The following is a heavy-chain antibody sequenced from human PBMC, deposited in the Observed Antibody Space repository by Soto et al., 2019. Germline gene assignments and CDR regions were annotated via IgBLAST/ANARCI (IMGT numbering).Heavy chain of an antibody. CDR2: ISYDGSNK. V-gene: IGHV3-30*18. J-gene: IGHJ3*01. Sequence: QVQLVESGGGVVQPGRSLRLSCAAAGFTFSSFGMHWVRQAPGKGQDWVAVISYDGSNKYYADSVKGRFTISRDNSKNTLYLQMNSLRAEDTTVYYCAKDQGLRYFDWLFAFDSWGQGTMVTVSS. CDR1: GFTFSSFG. D-gene: IGHD3-9*01. CDR3: AKDQGLRYFDWLFAFDS.